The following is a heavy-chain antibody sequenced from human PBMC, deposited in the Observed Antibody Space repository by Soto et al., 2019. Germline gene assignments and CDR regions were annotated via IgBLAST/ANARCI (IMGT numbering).Heavy chain of an antibody. CDR3: ARENSYFDY. CDR2: ISSYNANA. Sequence: QIQLLQSGAEVKKPGASVKVTCKASGYTFRNFGISWVRQAPGQGLEWMGWISSYNANANYAQEFQGRLTMTADTSTSKAYMELRSLRSDDTAVYYCARENSYFDYWGQGTLVTVSS. J-gene: IGHJ4*02. CDR1: GYTFRNFG. V-gene: IGHV1-18*01.